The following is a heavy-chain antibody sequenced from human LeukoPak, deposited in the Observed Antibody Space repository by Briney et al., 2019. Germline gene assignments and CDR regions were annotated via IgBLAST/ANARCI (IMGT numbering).Heavy chain of an antibody. Sequence: SETLSLTCTVSAYSISSGYYWGWIRQPPGKGLDWIGSIYHSGSTYYNPSLKSRVTISVDTSKNQFSLKLSSVTAADTAAYYCARGKSRGSHIDYWGQGTLVTVSS. CDR3: ARGKSRGSHIDY. J-gene: IGHJ4*02. CDR2: IYHSGST. CDR1: AYSISSGYY. V-gene: IGHV4-38-2*02. D-gene: IGHD1-26*01.